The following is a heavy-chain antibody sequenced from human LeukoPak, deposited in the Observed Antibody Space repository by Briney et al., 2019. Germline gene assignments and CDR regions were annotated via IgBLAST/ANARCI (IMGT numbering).Heavy chain of an antibody. D-gene: IGHD1-7*01. V-gene: IGHV4-59*10. CDR1: GGSFSGYY. CDR3: ARKGELEGFYYFDY. J-gene: IGHJ4*02. CDR2: IYTSGHT. Sequence: SETLSLTCAVYGGSFSGYYWSWIRQPAGKGLEWIGRIYTSGHTHYNPSLESRVTISVDTSKNQFSLKLSSVTAADTAVYYCARKGELEGFYYFDYWGQGTLVTVSS.